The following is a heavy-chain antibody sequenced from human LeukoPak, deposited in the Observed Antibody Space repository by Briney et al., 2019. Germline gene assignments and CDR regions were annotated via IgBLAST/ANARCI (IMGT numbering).Heavy chain of an antibody. D-gene: IGHD3-22*01. Sequence: GGALRVSCADSGVTLYHYGMSGGRPAPGEGLGWGSGIFWDGVSKAYADSVRGRFPISRDNAKNSLYLQMKRLRAEDRPVFFCAGPPADNYDSSGYYYRDYWGQGTLVTVSS. J-gene: IGHJ4*02. CDR2: IFWDGVSK. CDR3: AGPPADNYDSSGYYYRDY. V-gene: IGHV3-20*04. CDR1: GVTLYHYG.